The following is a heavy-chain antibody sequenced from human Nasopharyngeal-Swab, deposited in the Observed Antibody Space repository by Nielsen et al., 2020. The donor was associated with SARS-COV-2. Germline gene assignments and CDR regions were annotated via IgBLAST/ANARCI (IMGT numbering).Heavy chain of an antibody. J-gene: IGHJ5*02. Sequence: SETLSLTCTVSGGSISSYYWSWIRQPPGKGLEWIAYIYDSGSTNYNPSLKSRVTISVDTSKNQVSLRVTSVTTADTAVYYCARGSDHSNNWFDPWGQGTLVTVSS. D-gene: IGHD6-13*01. V-gene: IGHV4-59*13. CDR1: GGSISSYY. CDR3: ARGSDHSNNWFDP. CDR2: IYDSGST.